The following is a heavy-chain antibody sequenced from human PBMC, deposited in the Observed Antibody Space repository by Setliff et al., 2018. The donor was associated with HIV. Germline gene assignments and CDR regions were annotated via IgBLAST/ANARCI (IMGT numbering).Heavy chain of an antibody. CDR3: ARSMGAFDY. CDR1: GGSISAYY. CDR2: IFAGGST. Sequence: PSETLSLTCTVSGGSISAYYWSWIRQPAGKGLEYIGRIFAGGSTNYNPSLRSRVTISINTSKSQFSLELSSVTAADTAVYYCARSMGAFDYWGPGARGTVS. J-gene: IGHJ4*02. V-gene: IGHV4-4*07. D-gene: IGHD1-26*01.